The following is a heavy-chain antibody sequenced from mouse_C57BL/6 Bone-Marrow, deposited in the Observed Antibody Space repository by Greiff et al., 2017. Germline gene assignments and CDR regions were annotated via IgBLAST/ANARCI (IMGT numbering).Heavy chain of an antibody. CDR2: SRNKANDYTT. J-gene: IGHJ4*01. Sequence: EVQLVESGGGLVQSGRSLRLSCATSGFTFSDFYMEWVRQAPGKGLEWIAASRNKANDYTTEYSASVKGRFIVSRDTSQSILYRQMNALRAEDTAIYYCARDPLAMDYWGQGTSVTVSS. CDR1: GFTFSDFY. CDR3: ARDPLAMDY. V-gene: IGHV7-1*01.